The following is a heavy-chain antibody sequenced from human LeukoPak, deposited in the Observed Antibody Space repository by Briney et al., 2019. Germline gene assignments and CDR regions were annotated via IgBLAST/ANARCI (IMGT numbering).Heavy chain of an antibody. D-gene: IGHD3-10*01. J-gene: IGHJ5*02. Sequence: GGSLRLSCAASGFTFSSYSMNWVRQAPGKGLEWVSSISSSSSYIYYADSVKGRFTISRDNAKNSLYLQMNSLRAEDTAVYYCARDLVRGVFNWFDPWGQGTLVTVSS. CDR1: GFTFSSYS. CDR3: ARDLVRGVFNWFDP. V-gene: IGHV3-21*01. CDR2: ISSSSSYI.